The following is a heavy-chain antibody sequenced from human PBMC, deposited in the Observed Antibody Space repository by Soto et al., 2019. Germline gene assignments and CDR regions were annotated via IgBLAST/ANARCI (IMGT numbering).Heavy chain of an antibody. Sequence: SETLSLTCTVSGGSISSGGYYWSWIRQHPGKGLECIGYIYYSGSTYYNPSLKSRVTISVDTSKNQFSLKLSSVTAADTAVYYCARDAGWLGYYGMDVWGQGTTVTVSS. CDR3: ARDAGWLGYYGMDV. J-gene: IGHJ6*02. D-gene: IGHD5-12*01. CDR2: IYYSGST. V-gene: IGHV4-31*03. CDR1: GGSISSGGYY.